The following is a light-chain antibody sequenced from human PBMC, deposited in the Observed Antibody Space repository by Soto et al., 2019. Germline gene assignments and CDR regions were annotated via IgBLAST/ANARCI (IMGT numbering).Light chain of an antibody. CDR3: QTWGTGIHVV. V-gene: IGLV4-69*01. Sequence: QPVLTQSPSASASLGASVKLTCTLSSGHSSYAIAWHQQQPEKGPRYLMKLDSDGSHTKGDAIPDRFSGSSSGAERYLTFSCLQSEDEADYSCQTWGTGIHVVFGGGTKLTV. CDR2: LDSDGSH. CDR1: SGHSSYA. J-gene: IGLJ2*01.